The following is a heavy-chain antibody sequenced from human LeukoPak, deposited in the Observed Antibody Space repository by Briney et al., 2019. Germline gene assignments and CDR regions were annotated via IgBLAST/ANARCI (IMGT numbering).Heavy chain of an antibody. CDR3: ARHVSQPAHNWFDP. Sequence: SETLSLTCTVSGGSIGSSSYYWGWIRQPPGKGLGWIGSIYYSGSTYYNPSLKSRVTISVDTSKNQFSLKLSSVTAADTAVYYCARHVSQPAHNWFDPWGQGTLVTVSS. V-gene: IGHV4-39*01. CDR2: IYYSGST. J-gene: IGHJ5*02. D-gene: IGHD2-2*01. CDR1: GGSIGSSSYY.